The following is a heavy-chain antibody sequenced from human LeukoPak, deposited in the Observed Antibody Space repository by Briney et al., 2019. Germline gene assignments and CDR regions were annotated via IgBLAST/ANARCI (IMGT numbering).Heavy chain of an antibody. V-gene: IGHV4-59*01. Sequence: SETLSLTCTVSGGFISSYYWSWIRQTPGKGLEWIGYIYYSGSTNFNPSLKSRVTISVDTSKNQFSLKLSSVTAADTAVYYCARMEVVVVTALNWFDPWGQGTLVTVSS. D-gene: IGHD2-21*02. J-gene: IGHJ5*02. CDR2: IYYSGST. CDR1: GGFISSYY. CDR3: ARMEVVVVTALNWFDP.